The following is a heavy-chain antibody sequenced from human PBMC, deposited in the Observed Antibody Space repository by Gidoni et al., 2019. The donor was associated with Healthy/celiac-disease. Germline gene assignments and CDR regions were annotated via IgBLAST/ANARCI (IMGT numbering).Heavy chain of an antibody. CDR1: GFTFDDYA. CDR2: ISWNSGSI. CDR3: AKFGGDNCSGGSCYLRGYGMDV. J-gene: IGHJ6*02. V-gene: IGHV3-9*01. D-gene: IGHD2-15*01. Sequence: EVQLVESGGGLVQPGRSLRLSCAASGFTFDDYAMHWVRQAPGKGLEWVSGISWNSGSIGYADSVKGRFTISRDNAKNSLYLQMNSLRAEDTALYYCAKFGGDNCSGGSCYLRGYGMDVWGQGTTVTVSS.